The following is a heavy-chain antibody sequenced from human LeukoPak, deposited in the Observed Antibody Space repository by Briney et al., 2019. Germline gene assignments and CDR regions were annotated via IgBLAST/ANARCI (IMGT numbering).Heavy chain of an antibody. V-gene: IGHV1-18*01. CDR1: GYAFSFYG. D-gene: IGHD3-3*01. J-gene: IGHJ4*02. CDR3: QRITIFGVVIDFDY. CDR2: ISVNNGNT. Sequence: ASVNVSCKASGYAFSFYGINWVRQAPGQGLEWMGFISVNNGNTHYTEQFQGRVTMATDTPTSTAYLEVRSLRSDDTAVYYCQRITIFGVVIDFDYWGPGTLVTVSS.